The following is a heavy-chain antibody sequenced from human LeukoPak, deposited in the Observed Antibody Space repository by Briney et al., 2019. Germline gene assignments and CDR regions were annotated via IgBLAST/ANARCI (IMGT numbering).Heavy chain of an antibody. D-gene: IGHD6-13*01. V-gene: IGHV1-18*01. CDR1: GYTFTSYG. CDR2: ISAYNGNT. J-gene: IGHJ4*02. CDR3: ARFIAAAGTIYFDY. Sequence: APVKVSCKASGYTFTSYGISWVRQAPGQGLEWMGWISAYNGNTNYAQKLQGRVTMTTDTSTGTAYMELRSLRSDDTAVYYCARFIAAAGTIYFDYWGQGTLVTVSS.